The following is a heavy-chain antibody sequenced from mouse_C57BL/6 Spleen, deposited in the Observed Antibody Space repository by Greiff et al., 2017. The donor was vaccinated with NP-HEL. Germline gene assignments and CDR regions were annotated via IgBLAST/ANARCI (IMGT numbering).Heavy chain of an antibody. V-gene: IGHV1-82*01. CDR1: GYAFSSSW. CDR2: IYPGDGDT. J-gene: IGHJ3*01. Sequence: VQGVESGPELVKPGASVKISCKASGYAFSSSWMNWVKQRPGKGLEWIGRIYPGDGDTNYNGKFKGKATLTADKSSSTAYMQLSSLTSEDSAVYFCADYYGSSFAYWGQGTLVTVSA. CDR3: ADYYGSSFAY. D-gene: IGHD1-1*01.